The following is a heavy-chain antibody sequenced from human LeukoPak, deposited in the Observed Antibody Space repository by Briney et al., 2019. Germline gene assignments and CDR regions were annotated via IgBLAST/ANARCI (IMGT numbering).Heavy chain of an antibody. CDR2: INEDGSVT. CDR3: ARGRIGGTDY. J-gene: IGHJ4*02. V-gene: IGHV3-74*03. CDR1: GFPFISYG. D-gene: IGHD1-1*01. Sequence: SGGPLRLPCAASGFPFISYGIPWARQGPGKGLVWVSRINEDGSVTTYADSVKGRFTISRDNAANTLHLQMNSLRAEDTAVYYCARGRIGGTDYWGQGTLVTVSS.